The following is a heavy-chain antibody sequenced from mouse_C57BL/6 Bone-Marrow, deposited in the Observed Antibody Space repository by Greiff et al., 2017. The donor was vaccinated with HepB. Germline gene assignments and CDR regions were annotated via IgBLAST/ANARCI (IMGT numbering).Heavy chain of an antibody. Sequence: VQGVESGPELVKPGASVKLSCKASGYTFTSYDINWVKQRPGQGLEWIGWIYPRDGSTKYNEMFKGKTTLTVDTSSSTAYMELHSLTSEDSAVYFCARRGYDYGAWFAYWGQGTLVTVSA. J-gene: IGHJ3*01. CDR3: ARRGYDYGAWFAY. D-gene: IGHD2-4*01. CDR1: GYTFTSYD. V-gene: IGHV1-85*01. CDR2: IYPRDGST.